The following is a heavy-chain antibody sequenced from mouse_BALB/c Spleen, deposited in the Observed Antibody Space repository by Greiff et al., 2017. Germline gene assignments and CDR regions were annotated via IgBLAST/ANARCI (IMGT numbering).Heavy chain of an antibody. V-gene: IGHV2-9*02. D-gene: IGHD2-3*01. CDR2: ICAGGSK. CDR3: ARDDGYFGFAY. Sequence: QVQLKESGPGLVAPSQCLSITCTVSGFSLTSYGVHWVRQPPGKGLEWLGVICAGGSKNYNSALMSRLSISKDNSKSQVFLKMNSLQTDDTAMYYCARDDGYFGFAYWGQGTLVTVSA. CDR1: GFSLTSYG. J-gene: IGHJ3*01.